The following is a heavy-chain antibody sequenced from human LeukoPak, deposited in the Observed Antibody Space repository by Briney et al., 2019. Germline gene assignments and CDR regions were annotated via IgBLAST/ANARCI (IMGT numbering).Heavy chain of an antibody. CDR3: ARDRVPIRIVVVTATTSSGFDY. J-gene: IGHJ4*02. CDR2: INPSGGST. V-gene: IGHV1-46*01. CDR1: GYTFTSYY. D-gene: IGHD2-21*02. Sequence: ASVKVSCKESGYTFTSYYMHWVRQAPGQGLEWMGIINPSGGSTSYAQKFQGRVTMTRNMSTSTVYMELSSLRSEDTAVYYCARDRVPIRIVVVTATTSSGFDYWGQGTLVTVSS.